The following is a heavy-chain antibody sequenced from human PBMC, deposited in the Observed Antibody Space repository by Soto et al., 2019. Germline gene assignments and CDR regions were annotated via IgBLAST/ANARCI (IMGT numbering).Heavy chain of an antibody. D-gene: IGHD3-10*01. J-gene: IGHJ6*02. CDR3: VRQGFGNLHGLVDV. CDR2: IDDGGST. CDR1: GVSYGNYK. V-gene: IGHV4-59*08. Sequence: SETLSLTCTVSGVSYGNYKWSWIRQSPGKGLEWIGYIDDGGSTSYNPSLKSRVTMSVDTSTRQFSLNLRSVTAADTAVYYCVRQGFGNLHGLVDVWGQGTTVT.